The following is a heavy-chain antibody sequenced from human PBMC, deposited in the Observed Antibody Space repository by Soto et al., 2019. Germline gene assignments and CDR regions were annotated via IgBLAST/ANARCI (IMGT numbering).Heavy chain of an antibody. D-gene: IGHD2-15*01. CDR3: TSVVAKRGGYYYSGMDV. CDR1: GFTFGDYA. CDR2: IRSKAYGGTT. V-gene: IGHV3-49*04. J-gene: IGHJ6*02. Sequence: PGGSLRLSCTASGFTFGDYAMSWVRQAPGKGLEWVGFIRSKAYGGTTEYAASVKGRFTITRDDSKSIAYLQMNSLKTEDTAVYDCTSVVAKRGGYYYSGMDVWGQGTTVTVSS.